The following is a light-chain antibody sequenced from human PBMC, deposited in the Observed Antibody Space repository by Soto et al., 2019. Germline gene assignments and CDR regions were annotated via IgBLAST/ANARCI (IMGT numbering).Light chain of an antibody. V-gene: IGKV2D-29*01. CDR3: MQRIQLPIT. J-gene: IGKJ4*01. Sequence: DVVLTQTPRSLSVTPGQPASISCKSSQSLLYSDGRTYVYWYLQKPGQPPQLLIHEVSNRFSGVPERFRGSGSGTEFTLKISRVEAEDVGVYYCMQRIQLPITFGGGTNVEIK. CDR2: EVS. CDR1: QSLLYSDGRTY.